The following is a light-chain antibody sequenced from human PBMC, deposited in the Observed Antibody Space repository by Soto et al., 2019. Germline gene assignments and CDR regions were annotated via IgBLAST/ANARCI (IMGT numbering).Light chain of an antibody. CDR3: AQYNIWPPHT. CDR1: QSVSSD. J-gene: IGKJ2*01. Sequence: EIVMTQSPATLSVSPGERATLSCRAGQSVSSDLAWYQQKPGRAPRLLIYDASTRATGIPARFIGSGSGTEFTLTISSLQSEDFAVYYCAQYNIWPPHTFGQGTRLEIK. CDR2: DAS. V-gene: IGKV3-15*01.